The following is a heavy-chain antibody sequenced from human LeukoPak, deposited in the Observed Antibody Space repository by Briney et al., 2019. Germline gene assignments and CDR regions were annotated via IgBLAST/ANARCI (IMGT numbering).Heavy chain of an antibody. Sequence: GGSLRLSCAASGFTFSSYAMSWVRQAPGKGLEWVSAISGSGGSTYYADSVKGRFTISRDNSKNTLNLQMNSLRAEDTAVYYCAKDERIVVVPAAIGGYWGQGTLVTVSS. D-gene: IGHD2-2*01. J-gene: IGHJ4*02. V-gene: IGHV3-23*01. CDR1: GFTFSSYA. CDR2: ISGSGGST. CDR3: AKDERIVVVPAAIGGY.